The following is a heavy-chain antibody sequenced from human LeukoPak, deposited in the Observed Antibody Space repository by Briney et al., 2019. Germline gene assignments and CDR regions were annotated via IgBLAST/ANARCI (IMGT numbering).Heavy chain of an antibody. CDR3: ARKNYGSKRWFDP. Sequence: ASVKVSCKASRYTFISYDIKWVRQATGQGLEWMGWMSPNSGNTGYAQKFQGRVTMTRNTSISTAYMELSSLRSEDTAVYYCARKNYGSKRWFDPWGQGTLVTVSS. V-gene: IGHV1-8*01. CDR2: MSPNSGNT. J-gene: IGHJ5*02. CDR1: RYTFISYD. D-gene: IGHD4/OR15-4a*01.